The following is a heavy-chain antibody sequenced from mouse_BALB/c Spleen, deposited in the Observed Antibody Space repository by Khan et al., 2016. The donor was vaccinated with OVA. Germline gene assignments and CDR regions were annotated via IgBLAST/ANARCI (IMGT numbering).Heavy chain of an antibody. CDR3: ARTEWLLDDTMDY. CDR1: GFSLSSSGMG. V-gene: IGHV8-12*01. CDR2: IYWDDDK. D-gene: IGHD2-3*01. Sequence: QVTLKESGPGILQPSQTLSLTCSFSGFSLSSSGMGVSWIRQPSGKGLEWLAHIYWDDDKRYNPSLKSRLTISKDTPSNQVFLKITNVDTADTCTYLCARTEWLLDDTMDYWGQGTSVTVSS. J-gene: IGHJ4*01.